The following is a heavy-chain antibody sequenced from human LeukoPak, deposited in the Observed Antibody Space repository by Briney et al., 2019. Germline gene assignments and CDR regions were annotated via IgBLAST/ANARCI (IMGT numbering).Heavy chain of an antibody. CDR2: IYYSGST. Sequence: SETLSLTCTVSGGSISSGGYYWSWIRQHPGKGLEWIGYIYYSGSTYYNPSPKSRVTISVDTSKNQFSLKLSSVTAADTAVYYCARDCSRGDCPYAFDIWGQGTMVTVSS. J-gene: IGHJ3*02. CDR3: ARDCSRGDCPYAFDI. D-gene: IGHD2-21*02. V-gene: IGHV4-31*03. CDR1: GGSISSGGYY.